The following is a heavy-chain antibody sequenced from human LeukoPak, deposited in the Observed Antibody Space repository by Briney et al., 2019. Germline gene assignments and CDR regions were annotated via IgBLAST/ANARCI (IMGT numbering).Heavy chain of an antibody. D-gene: IGHD6-19*01. CDR2: INHSGST. V-gene: IGHV4-34*01. CDR3: ARDRDPRAVAGTEVDY. CDR1: GGSFSGYY. Sequence: KPSETLSLTCAVYGGSFSGYYWSWIRQPPGKGLEWIGEINHSGSTNYNPSLKSRVTISVDTSKNQFSLKLSSVTAADTAVYCCARDRDPRAVAGTEVDYWGQGTLVTVSS. J-gene: IGHJ4*02.